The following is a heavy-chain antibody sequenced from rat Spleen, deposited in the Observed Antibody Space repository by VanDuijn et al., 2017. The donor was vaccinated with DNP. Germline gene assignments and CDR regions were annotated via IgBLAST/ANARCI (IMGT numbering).Heavy chain of an antibody. CDR3: TQTGDPGMTGFDY. CDR2: ISPSGGGT. V-gene: IGHV5-27*01. CDR1: GFTFSNYD. Sequence: EVQLMESGGDLVQPGKSLKLSCAASGFTFSNYDMAWVRQAPTKGLEWVTSISPSGGGTYYRDSVKGRFTISRDNTKSTLYLQMDSLRSEDTATYYCTQTGDPGMTGFDYWGHGVMVTVSS. J-gene: IGHJ2*01. D-gene: IGHD1-4*01.